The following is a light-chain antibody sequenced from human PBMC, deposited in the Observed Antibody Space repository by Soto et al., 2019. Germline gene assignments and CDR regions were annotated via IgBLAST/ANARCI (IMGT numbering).Light chain of an antibody. V-gene: IGLV2-23*01. CDR3: CSYAGSSTWV. J-gene: IGLJ2*01. Sequence: QSALTQPASVSGSPGQSITISCTGTSSDGGSYNIVSWYQQHPGKAPKLMIYEGSKRPSGVSNRFSGSKSGNTASLTISGLQAEDEADYYCCSYAGSSTWVFGGGTKLTVL. CDR2: EGS. CDR1: SSDGGSYNI.